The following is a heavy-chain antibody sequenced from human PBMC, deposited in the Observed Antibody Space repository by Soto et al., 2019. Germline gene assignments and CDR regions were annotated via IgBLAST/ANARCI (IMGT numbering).Heavy chain of an antibody. CDR3: VRGTRDCRTSSCHSPQGYFRHDLDV. D-gene: IGHD5-18*01. CDR2: IIPMFSSP. Sequence: SVKVSCKASGGTLGSYAISWVRQAPGQGLEWMGGIIPMFSSPAYEQKFRGRVSISADASTSTAYMDLSSLKSEDSADYYCVRGTRDCRTSSCHSPQGYFRHDLDVWGPGTTVTVSS. CDR1: GGTLGSYA. V-gene: IGHV1-69*13. J-gene: IGHJ6*02.